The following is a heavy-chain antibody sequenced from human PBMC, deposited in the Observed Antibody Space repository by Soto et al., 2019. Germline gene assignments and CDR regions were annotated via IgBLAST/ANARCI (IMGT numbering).Heavy chain of an antibody. CDR2: IYSSGST. J-gene: IGHJ5*02. D-gene: IGHD3-3*01. Sequence: PSETLSLTCTVSGGAINSYYWTWIRQPAGKGLEWIGRIYSSGSTKYNPSLQSRVTMSLDPSKNQFSLRLTSVTAADTAVYYCARGQRFSDWFDPWGQGTLVTVS. V-gene: IGHV4-4*07. CDR1: GGAINSYY. CDR3: ARGQRFSDWFDP.